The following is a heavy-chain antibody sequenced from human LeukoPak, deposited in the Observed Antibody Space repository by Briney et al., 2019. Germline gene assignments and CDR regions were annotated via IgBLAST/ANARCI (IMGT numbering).Heavy chain of an antibody. J-gene: IGHJ4*02. CDR2: ISSSSSYI. V-gene: IGHV3-21*01. CDR3: ALVHVEGYCSSTSCYAFDY. Sequence: GWSLGRSCAASGFSFSSYSMNWVREAPGKGLEWVSSISSSSSYIYYADSVKGRFTISRDNAKNSLYLQMNSLRAEDTAVYYCALVHVEGYCSSTSCYAFDYWGQGTLVTVSS. CDR1: GFSFSSYS. D-gene: IGHD2-2*01.